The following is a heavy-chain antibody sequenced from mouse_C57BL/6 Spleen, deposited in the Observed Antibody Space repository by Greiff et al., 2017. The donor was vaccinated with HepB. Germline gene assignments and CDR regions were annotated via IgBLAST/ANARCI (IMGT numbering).Heavy chain of an antibody. J-gene: IGHJ2*01. Sequence: EVQRVESGPELVKPGASVKIPCKASGYTFTDYNMDWVKQSHGKSLEWIGDINPNNGGTIYNQKFKGKATLTVDKSSSTAYMELRSLTSEDTAVYYCARRDYDYLFGYWGQGTTLTVAS. V-gene: IGHV1-18*01. CDR1: GYTFTDYN. CDR2: INPNNGGT. D-gene: IGHD2-4*01. CDR3: ARRDYDYLFGY.